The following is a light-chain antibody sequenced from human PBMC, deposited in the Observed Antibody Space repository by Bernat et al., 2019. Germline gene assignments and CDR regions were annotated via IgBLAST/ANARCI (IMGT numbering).Light chain of an antibody. Sequence: QSALTQPRSVSGSPGQSVTISCTGTSSDVGTYKHVSWYQQHPSKAPKLMIYDVTQRPSGVPDRFSGSKSGNTASLTISGLQAEDEADYYCCSYAGSYTWVFGGGTKLTVL. J-gene: IGLJ3*02. CDR1: SSDVGTYKH. V-gene: IGLV2-11*01. CDR2: DVT. CDR3: CSYAGSYTWV.